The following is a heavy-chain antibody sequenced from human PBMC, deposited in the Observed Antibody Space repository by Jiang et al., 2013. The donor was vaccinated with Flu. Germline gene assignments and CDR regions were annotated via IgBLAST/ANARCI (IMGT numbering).Heavy chain of an antibody. J-gene: IGHJ5*02. CDR3: ARHRLTGTENWFDP. D-gene: IGHD1-7*01. V-gene: IGHV4-39*01. Sequence: PGLVKPSETLSLTCTVSGGSITISTYYWGWLRQPPGKGLEWIGSIFYSGSTSYNPSLKSRVTISVDTSKNQFSLKLSSVTAADTAVYYCARHRLTGTENWFDPWGQGTLVTVSS. CDR1: GGSITISTYY. CDR2: IFYSGST.